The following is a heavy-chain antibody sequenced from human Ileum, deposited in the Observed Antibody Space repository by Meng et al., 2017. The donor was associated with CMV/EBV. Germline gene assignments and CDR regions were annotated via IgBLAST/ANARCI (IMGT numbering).Heavy chain of an antibody. CDR3: AKDKLGSQRINLFDY. V-gene: IGHV3-23*01. D-gene: IGHD2-15*01. CDR2: ISGSSDGTT. CDR1: GFTFSTYA. Sequence: GGSLRLSCAASGFTFSTYAMSWVRQAPGKGREWVSGISGSSDGTTYYADSVKGRFAVSRDNSKNTLYLQMTSLRVDDTAVYYCAKDKLGSQRINLFDYWGQGTLVTVSS. J-gene: IGHJ4*02.